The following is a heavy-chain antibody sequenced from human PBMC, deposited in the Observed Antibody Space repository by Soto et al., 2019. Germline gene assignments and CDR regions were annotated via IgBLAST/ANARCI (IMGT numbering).Heavy chain of an antibody. CDR1: GYTLTNYG. CDR3: ARVRQVVGYFYYYMDV. Sequence: QVQLLQSGAEVKKPGASVKVSCKASGYTLTNYGITWVRQAPGQGLEWMGWISAYNGDTHYTQRLQGRVTMTTDTSTSTAYMDLRGPRSDDTAVYYCARVRQVVGYFYYYMDVWGKRTTVTVSS. V-gene: IGHV1-18*01. J-gene: IGHJ6*03. D-gene: IGHD6-6*01. CDR2: ISAYNGDT.